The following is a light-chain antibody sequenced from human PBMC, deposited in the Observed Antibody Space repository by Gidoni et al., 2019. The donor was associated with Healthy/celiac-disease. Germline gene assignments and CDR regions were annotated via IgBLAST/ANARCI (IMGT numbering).Light chain of an antibody. J-gene: IGKJ1*01. V-gene: IGKV3-15*01. Sequence: EIVMPQSPATLSVSPGERATLSGRASQSVSSNLAWYQQKPGQAPRLLIYGASTRATGIPARFSGSGSGTEFTLTISSLQSEDFAVYYCQQYNNWPRTFGQGTKVEIK. CDR3: QQYNNWPRT. CDR2: GAS. CDR1: QSVSSN.